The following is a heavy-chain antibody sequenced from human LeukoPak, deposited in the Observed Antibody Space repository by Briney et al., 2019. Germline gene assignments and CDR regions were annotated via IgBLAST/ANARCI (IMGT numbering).Heavy chain of an antibody. V-gene: IGHV3-15*07. J-gene: IGHJ4*02. D-gene: IGHD3-3*01. Sequence: GGSLRLSCAASGLTFSNAWMNWVRQAPGRGLEGVGRIKSKADGGAIDYGAPVKGRFNISRDDSKNTLYLQMNSLKTDDTGVYYCTVGVNYWGQGTLVTVSS. CDR2: IKSKADGGAI. CDR1: GLTFSNAW. CDR3: TVGVNY.